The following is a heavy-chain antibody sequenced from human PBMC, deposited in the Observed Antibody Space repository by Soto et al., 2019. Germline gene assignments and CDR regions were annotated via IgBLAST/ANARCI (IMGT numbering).Heavy chain of an antibody. Sequence: EVQLLESGGGLVQPGGSLRLSCAASGFTFSSYAMSWVRQAPGKGLEWVSAISGSGGSTYYADSVKGRFTISRDNSKNTLYLQMNSLRAEDTAVYYCAKDLLRIAMVRGVIVGMDVWRQGTTVTVSS. J-gene: IGHJ6*02. D-gene: IGHD3-10*01. CDR2: ISGSGGST. V-gene: IGHV3-23*01. CDR3: AKDLLRIAMVRGVIVGMDV. CDR1: GFTFSSYA.